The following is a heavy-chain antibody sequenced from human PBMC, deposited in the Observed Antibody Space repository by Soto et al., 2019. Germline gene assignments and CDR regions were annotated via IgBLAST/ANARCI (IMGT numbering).Heavy chain of an antibody. Sequence: QVQVVQSGAEEKKPGASVKVSCKASGYTFTFYAVHWVRQAPGQSLEWMGWISPGNGNTKYSQKFQGRVTFTRDTSASTAYMELSRLTSEDSAVYYCATGSRRDYWGQGTLVTVSS. CDR3: ATGSRRDY. D-gene: IGHD1-26*01. V-gene: IGHV1-3*05. J-gene: IGHJ4*02. CDR1: GYTFTFYA. CDR2: ISPGNGNT.